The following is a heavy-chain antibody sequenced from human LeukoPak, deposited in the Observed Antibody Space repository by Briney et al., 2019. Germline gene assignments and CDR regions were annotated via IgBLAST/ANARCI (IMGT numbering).Heavy chain of an antibody. CDR2: MKKDGSER. D-gene: IGHD2-2*03. CDR3: AKLGYCSSTSCHDYFDY. CDR1: GFSFSSHW. V-gene: IGHV3-7*03. Sequence: GGSLRLSCAASGFSFSSHWMNWVRQAPGKGLEWVANMKKDGSERYYVDSVKGRFTISRDNSKNTLYLRMNSLRAEDTAVYYCAKLGYCSSTSCHDYFDYWGQGTLVTVSS. J-gene: IGHJ4*02.